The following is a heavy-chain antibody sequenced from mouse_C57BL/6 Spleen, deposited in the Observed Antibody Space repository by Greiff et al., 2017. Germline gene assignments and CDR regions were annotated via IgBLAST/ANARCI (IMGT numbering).Heavy chain of an antibody. V-gene: IGHV2-2*01. CDR1: GFSLTSYG. Sequence: QVQLKESGPGLVQPSQSLSITCTVSGFSLTSYGVHWVRQSPGQGLEWLGVIWSGGSTDYNAAFISRLSISKDNSKSQVFFKMNSLQADDTAIYYCARNYDYLAWFAYWGQGTLVTVSA. D-gene: IGHD2-4*01. CDR2: IWSGGST. J-gene: IGHJ3*01. CDR3: ARNYDYLAWFAY.